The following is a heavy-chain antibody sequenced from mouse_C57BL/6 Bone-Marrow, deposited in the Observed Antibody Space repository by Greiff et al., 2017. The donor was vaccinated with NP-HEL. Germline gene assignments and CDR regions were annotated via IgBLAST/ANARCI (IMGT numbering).Heavy chain of an antibody. Sequence: EVKVVESEGGLVQPGSSMKLSCTASGFTFSDYYMAWVRQVPEKGLEWVANINYDGSSTYYLDSLKSRFIISRDNAKNILYLQMSSLKSEDTATYYCARGGGMYDYDWYFDVWGTGTTVTVSS. CDR1: GFTFSDYY. CDR2: INYDGSST. J-gene: IGHJ1*03. CDR3: ARGGGMYDYDWYFDV. D-gene: IGHD2-4*01. V-gene: IGHV5-16*01.